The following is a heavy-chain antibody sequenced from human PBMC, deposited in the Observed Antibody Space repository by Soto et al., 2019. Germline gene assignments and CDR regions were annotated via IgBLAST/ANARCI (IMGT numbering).Heavy chain of an antibody. CDR3: ARTYYDILTGYAFDI. Sequence: QVQLQESGPGLVKPSQTLSLTCTVSGGSISSGGYYWSWIRQHPGKGLEWIGYIYYSGSTYYNPSLKSRVTISVDTSKNQFSLKLSSVTAADTAAYYCARTYYDILTGYAFDIWGQGTMVTVSS. CDR2: IYYSGST. D-gene: IGHD3-9*01. CDR1: GGSISSGGYY. J-gene: IGHJ3*02. V-gene: IGHV4-31*03.